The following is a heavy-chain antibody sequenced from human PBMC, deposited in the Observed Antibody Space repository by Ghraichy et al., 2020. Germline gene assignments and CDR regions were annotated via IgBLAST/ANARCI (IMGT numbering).Heavy chain of an antibody. V-gene: IGHV3-66*02. CDR3: ARDLQQENDY. Sequence: SCAASGFSASNDYMSWVRQAPGKGLEWVSVIYSGDSTYYADSVKGRFTISRDNSKNTVYLQMNRLRAEDTAVYYCARDLQQENDYWGQGTLVTVSS. D-gene: IGHD6-13*01. CDR2: IYSGDST. CDR1: GFSASNDY. J-gene: IGHJ4*02.